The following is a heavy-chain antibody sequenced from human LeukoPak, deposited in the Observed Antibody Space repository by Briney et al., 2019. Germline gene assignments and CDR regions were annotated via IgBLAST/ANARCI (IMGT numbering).Heavy chain of an antibody. CDR2: INPNSGGT. Sequence: ASVKVSCKASGYTFTGYYMHWVRQAPGQGLDWMGRINPNSGGTNYAQKFQGRVTMTRDTSISTAYMELSRLRSDDTAVYYCARDPDSSSWYRFDPWGQGTLVTVSS. V-gene: IGHV1-2*06. CDR3: ARDPDSSSWYRFDP. CDR1: GYTFTGYY. D-gene: IGHD6-13*01. J-gene: IGHJ5*02.